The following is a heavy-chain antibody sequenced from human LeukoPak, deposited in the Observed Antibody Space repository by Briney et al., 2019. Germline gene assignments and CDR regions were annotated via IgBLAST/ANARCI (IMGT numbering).Heavy chain of an antibody. J-gene: IGHJ4*02. Sequence: SETLSLTCTVSGGSISSYYWSWIRQPPGKGLEWIGYIYYSGSTNYNPSLKSRVTMSVDTSKNQFSLKLSSVTAADTAVYYCARRIAAAGTYFDYWGQGTLVTVSS. V-gene: IGHV4-59*01. CDR2: IYYSGST. CDR1: GGSISSYY. D-gene: IGHD6-13*01. CDR3: ARRIAAAGTYFDY.